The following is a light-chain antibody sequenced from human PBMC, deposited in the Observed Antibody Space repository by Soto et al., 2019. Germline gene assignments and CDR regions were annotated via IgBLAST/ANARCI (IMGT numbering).Light chain of an antibody. CDR2: RNN. CDR1: SSNIGSNY. Sequence: QSALTQPPSASGTPGQRVTISCSGSSSNIGSNYVYWYQQLPGTAPKLLIYRNNKRPSGVPDRFSGSKSGTSASLAISGLRSEDEADYYCAAWDDSLSGWVFGGGTKVTVL. J-gene: IGLJ3*02. CDR3: AAWDDSLSGWV. V-gene: IGLV1-47*01.